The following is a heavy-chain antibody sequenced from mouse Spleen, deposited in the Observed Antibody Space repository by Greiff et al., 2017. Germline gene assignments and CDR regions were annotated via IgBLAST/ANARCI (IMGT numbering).Heavy chain of an antibody. CDR1: GFTFSSYT. V-gene: IGHV5-12-2*01. J-gene: IGHJ3*01. CDR3: ARHKDYGSSSWFAY. Sequence: EVMLVESGGGLVQPGGSLKLSCAASGFTFSSYTMSWVRQTPEKRLEWVAYISNGGGSTYYPDTVKGRFTISRDNAKNTLYLQMSSLKSEDTAMYYCARHKDYGSSSWFAYWGQGTLVTVSA. D-gene: IGHD1-1*01. CDR2: ISNGGGST.